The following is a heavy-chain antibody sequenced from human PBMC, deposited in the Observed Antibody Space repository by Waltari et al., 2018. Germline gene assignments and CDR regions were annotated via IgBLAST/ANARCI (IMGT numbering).Heavy chain of an antibody. CDR2: IYHSGST. J-gene: IGHJ5*02. V-gene: IGHV4-38-2*02. D-gene: IGHD1-26*01. CDR1: GYSISRGYY. Sequence: QVQLQESGPGLVKPSETLSLTCAVSGYSISRGYYWGWIRQPPGKGLEWIGSIYHSGSTYYNPSLKSRVTISVDTSKNQFSLKLSSVTAADTAVYYCARDLLDSGSYYSGWFDPWGQGTLVTVSS. CDR3: ARDLLDSGSYYSGWFDP.